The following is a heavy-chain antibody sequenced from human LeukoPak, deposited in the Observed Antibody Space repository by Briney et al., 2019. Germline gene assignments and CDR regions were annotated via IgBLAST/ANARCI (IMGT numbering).Heavy chain of an antibody. CDR2: IIPIFGTT. J-gene: IGHJ4*02. CDR3: ARDQGDYVY. D-gene: IGHD4-17*01. Sequence: SVKVSCKASGGTFSNYAITWVRQAPGQGLEWMGGIIPIFGTTNYAQKFQGRVTITADESTSTAYLELSRLRSDDTAVYYCARDQGDYVYWGQGALVTVSS. CDR1: GGTFSNYA. V-gene: IGHV1-69*13.